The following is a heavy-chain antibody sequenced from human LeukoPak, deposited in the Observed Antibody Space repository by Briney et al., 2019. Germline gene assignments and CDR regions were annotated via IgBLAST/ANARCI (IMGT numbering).Heavy chain of an antibody. J-gene: IGHJ5*02. CDR1: GGSISSGGYY. CDR2: IYYSGST. CDR3: ARYWSSTNCYKGGFDP. Sequence: TLSLTCTLSGGSISSGGYYWSWLRPHPGKGLEWIGYIYYSGSTYSNPSLKSRVPITVDTSKNQFSLNLSSVTPADTAVYYWARYWSSTNCYKGGFDPWGRGTLVTVS. V-gene: IGHV4-31*03. D-gene: IGHD2-2*02.